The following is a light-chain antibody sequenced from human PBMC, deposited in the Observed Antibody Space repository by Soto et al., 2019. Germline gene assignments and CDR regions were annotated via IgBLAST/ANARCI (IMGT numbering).Light chain of an antibody. Sequence: EIVLTQSPGTLSLSPGERATLSCRASQSVSSSYLAWYQQKPGQAPRLLIYYASRATGIPDRVSGSGSGTDFTLTITSLEPEDFAVYYCQHYGTSALFGPGTKVDI. J-gene: IGKJ3*01. CDR3: QHYGTSAL. CDR1: QSVSSSY. V-gene: IGKV3-20*01. CDR2: YAS.